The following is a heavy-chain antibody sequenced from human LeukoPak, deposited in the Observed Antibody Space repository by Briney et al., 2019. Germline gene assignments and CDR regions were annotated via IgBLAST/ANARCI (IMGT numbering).Heavy chain of an antibody. J-gene: IGHJ4*02. D-gene: IGHD2-2*01. CDR3: ARAALYLRGSFDY. CDR2: IIPIFGTA. CDR1: GGTFSSYA. Sequence: SVKVSCKASGGTFSSYAISWVRQAPGQGLEWMGGIIPIFGTANYAQKFQGRVTITADESTSTAYMELSSLRSEDTAVYYCARAALYLRGSFDYWGQGTLVTVSS. V-gene: IGHV1-69*13.